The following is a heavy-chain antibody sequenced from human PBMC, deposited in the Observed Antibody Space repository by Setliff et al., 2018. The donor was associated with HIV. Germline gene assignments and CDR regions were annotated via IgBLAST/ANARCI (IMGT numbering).Heavy chain of an antibody. CDR2: VSSRGDT. CDR3: ARAAAGNTGPFDL. Sequence: SETLSLTCTVSDSGTYYWSWIRQPAGKGLEWIGRVSSRGDTNYSPSLKSRVTMSVDTSKNQLSLKLTSVTASDTAVYYWARAAAGNTGPFDLWGQGSPVTVSS. V-gene: IGHV4-4*07. J-gene: IGHJ4*02. CDR1: DSGTYY. D-gene: IGHD4-17*01.